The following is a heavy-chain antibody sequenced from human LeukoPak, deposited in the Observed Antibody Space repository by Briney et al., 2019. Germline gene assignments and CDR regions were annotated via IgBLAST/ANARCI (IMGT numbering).Heavy chain of an antibody. D-gene: IGHD1-26*01. CDR2: LYYSGST. J-gene: IGHJ4*02. CDR1: CRPISRRRYH. V-gene: IGHV4-39*07. Sequence: SEILSLPCTVSCRPISRRRYHWGRIRHPPGKGLEWIGMLYYSGSTFNNVSLKTRVTISVHTSKNQFSLKLSSVTAADTAVYYCARCLGGSYYYCDYWGQGTLVTVSS. CDR3: ARCLGGSYYYCDY.